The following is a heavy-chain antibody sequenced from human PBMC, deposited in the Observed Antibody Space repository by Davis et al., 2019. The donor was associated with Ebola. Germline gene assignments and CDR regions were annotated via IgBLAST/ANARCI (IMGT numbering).Heavy chain of an antibody. CDR1: GFTFSSYD. CDR3: ARSSIADD. V-gene: IGHV3-21*01. Sequence: GESLKISCAASGFTFSSYDMNWVRQAPGKGLEWVSSISSGAYYIYYADSLKGRFTISRDNSKNTLYLQMNSLRAEDTAVYYCARSSIADDWGQGTLVTVSS. CDR2: ISSGAYYI. D-gene: IGHD6-6*01. J-gene: IGHJ4*02.